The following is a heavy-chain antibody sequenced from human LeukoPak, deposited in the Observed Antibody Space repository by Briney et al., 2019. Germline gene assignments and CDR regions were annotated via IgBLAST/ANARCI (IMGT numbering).Heavy chain of an antibody. J-gene: IGHJ3*02. Sequence: SCKASGGTFSSYAISWVRQAPGKGLEWVSVIYSGGSTYYADSVKGRFTISRDNSKNTLYLQMNSLRAEDTAVYYCARERDYPDAFDIWGQGTMVTVSS. D-gene: IGHD4-11*01. CDR1: GGTFSSYA. CDR3: ARERDYPDAFDI. CDR2: IYSGGST. V-gene: IGHV3-53*01.